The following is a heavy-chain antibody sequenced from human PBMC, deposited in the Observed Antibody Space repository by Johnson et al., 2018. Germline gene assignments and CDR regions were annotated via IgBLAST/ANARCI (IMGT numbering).Heavy chain of an antibody. J-gene: IGHJ3*02. V-gene: IGHV3-30*18. CDR2: IGYDGGNK. CDR3: ANALGVDPYDGFDT. Sequence: VQLLESGGGVVQPGRSLRLSCAASGFTFSPYAMFWVRQAPGKGLEWVAVIGYDGGNKYYADSVKGRFTISRDNSKKTLFLQMNSLRAEDTAVYYCANALGVDPYDGFDTWGQGTMVTVSS. D-gene: IGHD3-16*01. CDR1: GFTFSPYA.